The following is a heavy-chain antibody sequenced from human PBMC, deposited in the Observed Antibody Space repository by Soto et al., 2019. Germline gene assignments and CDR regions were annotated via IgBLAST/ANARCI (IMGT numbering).Heavy chain of an antibody. CDR2: VYIGGET. CDR1: GDSISSDY. D-gene: IGHD1-26*01. J-gene: IGHJ4*02. CDR3: ARGRQAVGLEF. V-gene: IGHV4-4*07. Sequence: SETLSLTCTVSGDSISSDYWSWIRQPAGKGLEWIGRVYIGGETNYSPSLKSRLTMSLDTSKRHFSLKLSSVTAADTAVYHCARGRQAVGLEFWGLGTLVTVSS.